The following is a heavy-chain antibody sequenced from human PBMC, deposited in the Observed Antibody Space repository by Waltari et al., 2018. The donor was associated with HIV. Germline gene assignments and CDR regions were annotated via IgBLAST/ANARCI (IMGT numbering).Heavy chain of an antibody. D-gene: IGHD3-22*01. Sequence: EVQLVESGGGLVQPGGSLRLSCVASGFTFRSYWMHWVRQGPGRGLVWVSLINKEGSNTNYADSVKGRFTISRDNAKNTLYLQMNSLRAEDTAVYSCVRDYDSSGYYSANWFDPWGQGTLVTVSS. CDR3: VRDYDSSGYYSANWFDP. CDR2: INKEGSNT. CDR1: GFTFRSYW. V-gene: IGHV3-74*01. J-gene: IGHJ5*02.